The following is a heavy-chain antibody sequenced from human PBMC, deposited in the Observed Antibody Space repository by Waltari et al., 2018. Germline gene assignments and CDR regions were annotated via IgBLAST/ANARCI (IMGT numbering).Heavy chain of an antibody. D-gene: IGHD6-13*01. CDR3: ARAETPSYSSSWYGGLGY. V-gene: IGHV4-4*07. CDR1: GGSISSYY. J-gene: IGHJ4*02. CDR2: IYTRGST. Sequence: QVQLQESGPGLVKPSETLSLTCTVSGGSISSYYWSWIRQPAGKGLEWIGSIYTRGSTNNNPSLKSRVTMSVGTSKNQFSLKLSTVTAADTAVYYCARAETPSYSSSWYGGLGYWGQGTLVTVSS.